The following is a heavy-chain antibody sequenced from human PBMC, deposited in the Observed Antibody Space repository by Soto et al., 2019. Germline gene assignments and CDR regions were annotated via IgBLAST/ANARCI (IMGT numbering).Heavy chain of an antibody. Sequence: SETLSLTCTVSGGSVSNSNYYCGWIRQSPGKGLEWIGSVYYRGRSYSKSSVKSRVTISVDTSKNQFSLNLNSVTASDTAVYYCVSQRTSVLTQAYFDYWGPGALVTVSS. CDR1: GGSVSNSNYY. D-gene: IGHD2-8*01. CDR3: VSQRTSVLTQAYFDY. CDR2: VYYRGRS. V-gene: IGHV4-39*01. J-gene: IGHJ4*02.